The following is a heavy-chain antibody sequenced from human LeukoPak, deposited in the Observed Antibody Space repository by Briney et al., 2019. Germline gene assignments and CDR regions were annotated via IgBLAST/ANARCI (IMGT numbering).Heavy chain of an antibody. CDR3: ARVGRLQYGDYVAFDY. D-gene: IGHD4-17*01. CDR1: GFTFSSNW. V-gene: IGHV3-7*03. Sequence: GGSLRLSCTASGFTFSSNWMSWVRQAPGKGLEWLANIRQDGNDKHYVDSMKGRFTISRDNAKNSLYLQMNSLRADDTAVYYCARVGRLQYGDYVAFDYWGQGALVTVSS. CDR2: IRQDGNDK. J-gene: IGHJ4*02.